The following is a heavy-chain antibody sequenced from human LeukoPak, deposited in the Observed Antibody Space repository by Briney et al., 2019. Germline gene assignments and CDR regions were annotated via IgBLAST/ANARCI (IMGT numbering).Heavy chain of an antibody. Sequence: PGGSLRLSCAASGFTFDDYGMSWVRQAPGKGLEWVSGINWNGGSTGYADSVKGRFTISRDNAKNSLYLQMDSLRAEDTAVYYCARVLDNSSSRYQSLKYWGQGTLVTVSS. D-gene: IGHD6-25*01. J-gene: IGHJ4*02. CDR2: INWNGGST. V-gene: IGHV3-20*04. CDR1: GFTFDDYG. CDR3: ARVLDNSSSRYQSLKY.